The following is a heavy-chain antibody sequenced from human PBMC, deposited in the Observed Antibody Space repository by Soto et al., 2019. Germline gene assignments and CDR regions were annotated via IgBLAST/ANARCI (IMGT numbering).Heavy chain of an antibody. Sequence: PAGSLRLGCAASGVSFSICAVGGVLQAPGKGLEWVSAISGSGGSTYYADSVKGRFTISRDNSKNTLYLQMNSLRAEDTAVYYCARDLRYCISTSCYEYYYYGMDVWGQGTTVTSP. CDR3: ARDLRYCISTSCYEYYYYGMDV. CDR1: GVSFSICA. CDR2: ISGSGGST. V-gene: IGHV3-23*01. J-gene: IGHJ6*02. D-gene: IGHD2-2*01.